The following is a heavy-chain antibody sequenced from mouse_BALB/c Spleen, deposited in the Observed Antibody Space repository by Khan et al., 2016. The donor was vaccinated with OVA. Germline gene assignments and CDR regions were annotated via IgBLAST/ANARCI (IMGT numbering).Heavy chain of an antibody. D-gene: IGHD1-1*01. CDR2: ISTGGHYT. Sequence: EVELVESGGDLVEPGGSLKLSCVASGFTFSTYGMSWVRQTPDKRLEWVATISTGGHYTYYPDSVRGRFTISRDNAKNTLYLQMTSLKSEDTAMFYCARLAYYYDSGGFAYWGQGTLVTVSA. CDR3: ARLAYYYDSGGFAY. J-gene: IGHJ3*01. CDR1: GFTFSTYG. V-gene: IGHV5-6*01.